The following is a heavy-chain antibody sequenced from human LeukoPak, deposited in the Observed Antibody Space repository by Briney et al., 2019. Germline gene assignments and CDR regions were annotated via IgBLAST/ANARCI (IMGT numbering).Heavy chain of an antibody. CDR1: GGSISSDSYY. D-gene: IGHD2-15*01. CDR2: IYINGST. Sequence: PSETLSLTCTVSGGSISSDSYYWSWIRQPAGKGLEWIGRIYINGSTNYNPSLKSRVTISVDTSNNQFSLKLNSMTAADTAVYYCAREGLGYCSGGSCYPNWFDPWGQGTLVTVSS. V-gene: IGHV4-61*02. CDR3: AREGLGYCSGGSCYPNWFDP. J-gene: IGHJ5*02.